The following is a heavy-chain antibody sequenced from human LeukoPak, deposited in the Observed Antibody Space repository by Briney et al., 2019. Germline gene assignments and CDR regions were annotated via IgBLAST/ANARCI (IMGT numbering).Heavy chain of an antibody. Sequence: PGGSLRLSCAASGFTFSTSAMNWVRQVPGKGLEWVSSINSESSHIYYAASVRGRFTISRDNARNSVSLQMDSLRAEDTAVYYCARDPVRYLSMGYFDYWGQGSLVTVSS. V-gene: IGHV3-21*01. D-gene: IGHD4-17*01. CDR2: INSESSHI. J-gene: IGHJ4*02. CDR1: GFTFSTSA. CDR3: ARDPVRYLSMGYFDY.